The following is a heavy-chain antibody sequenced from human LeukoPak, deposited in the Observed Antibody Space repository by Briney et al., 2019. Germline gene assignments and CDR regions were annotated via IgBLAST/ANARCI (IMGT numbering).Heavy chain of an antibody. CDR3: ARDRQWLDDGWYFDL. CDR2: ISAYNGNT. CDR1: GYTFTSYG. D-gene: IGHD6-19*01. V-gene: IGHV1-18*01. Sequence: ASVKVSCKASGYTFTSYGISWVRQAPGQGLEGMGWISAYNGNTNYAQKLQGRVTMTTDTSKSTAYMELRSLRSDDTAVYYCARDRQWLDDGWYFDLWGRGTLVTVSS. J-gene: IGHJ2*01.